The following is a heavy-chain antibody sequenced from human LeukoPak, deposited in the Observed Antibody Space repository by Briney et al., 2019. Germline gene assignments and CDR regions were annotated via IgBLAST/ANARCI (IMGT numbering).Heavy chain of an antibody. CDR2: IYHSGST. D-gene: IGHD4-17*01. Sequence: EPSETLSLTCAVSGYSISSGYYWGWIRQPPGTGLEWIGSIYHSGSTYYNPSLKSRVTISVDTSKNQFSLKLSSVTAADTAVYYCAIGTGDYADYWGQGTLVTVSS. CDR3: AIGTGDYADY. V-gene: IGHV4-38-2*01. CDR1: GYSISSGYY. J-gene: IGHJ4*02.